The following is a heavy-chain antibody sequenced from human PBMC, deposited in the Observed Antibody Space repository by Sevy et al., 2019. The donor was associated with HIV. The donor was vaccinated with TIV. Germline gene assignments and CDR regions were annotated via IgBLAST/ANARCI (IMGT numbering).Heavy chain of an antibody. CDR3: ARLTTMPTSDLYGMDV. CDR1: GYTFTDYY. J-gene: IGHJ6*02. V-gene: IGHV1-2*02. Sequence: ASVKVSCKASGYTFTDYYIHWVRQAPGQGLEWMAWINPNGGVTNYAQRFQGGVTVTRDTSISTAYMELRRLRSDDTAIYYCARLTTMPTSDLYGMDVWGQGTTVTVSS. D-gene: IGHD1-1*01. CDR2: INPNGGVT.